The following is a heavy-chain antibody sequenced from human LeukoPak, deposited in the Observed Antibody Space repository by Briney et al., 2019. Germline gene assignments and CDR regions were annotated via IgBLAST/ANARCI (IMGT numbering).Heavy chain of an antibody. CDR1: GGSISSYY. CDR2: IYYSGST. D-gene: IGHD2-15*01. J-gene: IGHJ4*02. Sequence: SETLSLTCTVSGGSISSYYWSWIRQPPGKGLEWIGYIYYSGSTKYNPSLKSRVTISVDTSKNQFSLKLRSVTAADTAVYYCASQPGKAAFFDYWGQGTLVTVSS. V-gene: IGHV4-59*01. CDR3: ASQPGKAAFFDY.